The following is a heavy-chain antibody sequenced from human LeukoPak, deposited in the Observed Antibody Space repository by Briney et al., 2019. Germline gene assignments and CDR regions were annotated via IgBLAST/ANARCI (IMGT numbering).Heavy chain of an antibody. Sequence: GGSLRLSCAASGFTFSSYEMNWVRQAPGKGLEWVSYIGSSGSTIYYADSVKGRFTISRDNAKNSLYLQMNSLRAKDTAVYYCARTDIGDWGYFDYWGQGTLVTVSS. CDR2: IGSSGSTI. CDR1: GFTFSSYE. J-gene: IGHJ4*02. CDR3: ARTDIGDWGYFDY. V-gene: IGHV3-48*03. D-gene: IGHD3/OR15-3a*01.